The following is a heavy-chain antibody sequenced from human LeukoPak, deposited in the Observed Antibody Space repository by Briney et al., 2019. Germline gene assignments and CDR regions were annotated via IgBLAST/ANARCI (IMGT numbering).Heavy chain of an antibody. J-gene: IGHJ4*02. V-gene: IGHV3-21*06. CDR2: ISRSSGDI. CDR1: GFTFSDYD. CDR3: ARMNYVSSGWGAPFDD. Sequence: GGSLRLSCAASGFTFSDYDMNWVRQAPGKGLEWVSSISRSSGDIYYADSVKGRFTISRDNAKDSLYLQMNSLGAEDTAVYYCARMNYVSSGWGAPFDDWGQGTLVTVSS. D-gene: IGHD3-16*01.